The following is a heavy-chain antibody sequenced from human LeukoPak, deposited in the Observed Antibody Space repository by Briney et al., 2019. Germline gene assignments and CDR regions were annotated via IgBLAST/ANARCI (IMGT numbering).Heavy chain of an antibody. J-gene: IGHJ6*02. CDR3: AKKLKFRVAGTYYYYGMDV. D-gene: IGHD6-19*01. CDR2: ISGSGGST. Sequence: SGGSLRLSCAASGFTFSSYAMSWVRQAPGKGLEWVSAISGSGGSTYYADSVKGRFTISRDNSKNTLYLQMNSLRAEDTAVYYCAKKLKFRVAGTYYYYGMDVWGQGTTVTVSS. CDR1: GFTFSSYA. V-gene: IGHV3-23*01.